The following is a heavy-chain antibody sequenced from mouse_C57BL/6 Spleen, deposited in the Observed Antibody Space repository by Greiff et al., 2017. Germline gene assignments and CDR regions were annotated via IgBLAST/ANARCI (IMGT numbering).Heavy chain of an antibody. CDR2: FLPGSGST. V-gene: IGHV1-9*01. CDR3: ARSKITTVVALDVDY. CDR1: GYTFTGYW. Sequence: QVQLQQSGAELMKPGASVKLSCKATGYTFTGYWIEWVKQRPGHGLEWIGEFLPGSGSTNYNEKFKGKAPFTADTSSNTAYLQHSSLTTEDSAIYYCARSKITTVVALDVDYWGQGTSVTVSS. D-gene: IGHD1-1*01. J-gene: IGHJ4*01.